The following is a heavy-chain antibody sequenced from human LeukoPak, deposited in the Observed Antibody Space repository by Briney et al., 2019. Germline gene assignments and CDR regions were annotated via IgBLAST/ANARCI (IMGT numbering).Heavy chain of an antibody. V-gene: IGHV3-48*01. D-gene: IGHD5-12*01. CDR3: AKDKDIVALDY. CDR2: ISSSSGII. Sequence: PGGSLRLSCAASGFTFSSYSMNWVRQAPGKGLEWVSYISSSSGIIYYADSVKGRFTISRDNSKNTLYLQMNSPRAEDTAVYYCAKDKDIVALDYWGQGTLVTVSS. CDR1: GFTFSSYS. J-gene: IGHJ4*02.